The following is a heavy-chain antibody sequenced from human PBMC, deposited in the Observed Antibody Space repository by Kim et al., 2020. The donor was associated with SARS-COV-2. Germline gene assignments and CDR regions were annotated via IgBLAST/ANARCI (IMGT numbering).Heavy chain of an antibody. CDR1: GGTFSSYA. D-gene: IGHD3-3*01. V-gene: IGHV1-69*04. CDR2: IIPIFGIA. Sequence: SVKVSCKASGGTFSSYAISWVRQAPGQGLEWMGRIIPIFGIANYAQKFQGRVTITADKSTSTAYMELSSLRSEDTAVYYCARGRGQLRFLEWLSYGHDAFDIWGQGTMVTVSS. CDR3: ARGRGQLRFLEWLSYGHDAFDI. J-gene: IGHJ3*02.